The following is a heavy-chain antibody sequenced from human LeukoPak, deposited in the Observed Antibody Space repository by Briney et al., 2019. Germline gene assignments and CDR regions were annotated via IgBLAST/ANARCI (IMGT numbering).Heavy chain of an antibody. V-gene: IGHV4-59*01. CDR1: GGSMSNNY. J-gene: IGHJ5*02. Sequence: SETLSLTCSVSGGSMSNNYWGWIRQPPGKGLEWIGYIYYSGSTNYNPSLKSRVTISVDTSKNQFSLKLSSVTAADTAVYYCARDGYYYDSSGYYPWGQGTLVTVSS. CDR3: ARDGYYYDSSGYYP. CDR2: IYYSGST. D-gene: IGHD3-22*01.